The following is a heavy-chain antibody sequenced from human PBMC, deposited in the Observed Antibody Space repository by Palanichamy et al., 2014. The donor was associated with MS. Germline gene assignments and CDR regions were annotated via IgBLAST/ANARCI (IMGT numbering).Heavy chain of an antibody. Sequence: EVQLVESGGGLVQPGGSLRLSCAASGFTFSSYWMHWVRQAPGKGLVWVSRINSDGSSTSYADSVKGRFAISRDNAKNTLYLQMNSLRAEDTAVYYCARDGELGREDAFDIWGQGTMVTVSS. CDR1: GFTFSSYW. D-gene: IGHD7-27*01. V-gene: IGHV3-74*01. CDR3: ARDGELGREDAFDI. CDR2: INSDGSST. J-gene: IGHJ3*02.